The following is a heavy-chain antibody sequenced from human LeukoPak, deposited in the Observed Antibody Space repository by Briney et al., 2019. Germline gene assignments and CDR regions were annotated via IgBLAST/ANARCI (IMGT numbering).Heavy chain of an antibody. V-gene: IGHV4-59*01. CDR1: GGSISSYY. Sequence: SETLSLTCTVSGGSISSYYWSWIRQPPGKGLEWIGYIYYSGSTNYNPSLKSRVTISVDTSKNQFSLKLSSVTAEDTAAYYCARDTSGWAPFDSWGQGTLVTVSS. CDR3: ARDTSGWAPFDS. D-gene: IGHD6-19*01. J-gene: IGHJ4*02. CDR2: IYYSGST.